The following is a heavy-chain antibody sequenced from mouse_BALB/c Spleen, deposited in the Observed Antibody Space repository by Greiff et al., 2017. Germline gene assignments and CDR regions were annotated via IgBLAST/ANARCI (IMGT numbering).Heavy chain of an antibody. CDR2: IDPYYGGT. D-gene: IGHD2-4*01. V-gene: IGHV1-39*01. CDR1: GYSFTGYN. Sequence: EVKLMESGPELEKPGASVKISCKASGYSFTGYNMNWVKQSNGKSLEWIGNIDPYYGGTSYNQKFKGKATLTVDKSSSTAYMQLKSLTSEDSAVYYCASGDDYGAMDYWGQGTSVTVSS. J-gene: IGHJ4*01. CDR3: ASGDDYGAMDY.